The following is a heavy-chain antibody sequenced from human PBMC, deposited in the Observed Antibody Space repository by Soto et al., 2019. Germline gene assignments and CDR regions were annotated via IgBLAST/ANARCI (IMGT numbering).Heavy chain of an antibody. CDR3: ARDVTMTDI. Sequence: QVQLQESGPGLVKPSETLSLTCTVSGGSISSNYWSWIRQPPGKGLEWIAYIYYTGSTNYNPSLKSRVTISVDTSKNQFALKLSSVTAADTAVYYCARDVTMTDIWGQGTMVTVSS. V-gene: IGHV4-59*01. CDR2: IYYTGST. CDR1: GGSISSNY. J-gene: IGHJ3*02. D-gene: IGHD2-2*01.